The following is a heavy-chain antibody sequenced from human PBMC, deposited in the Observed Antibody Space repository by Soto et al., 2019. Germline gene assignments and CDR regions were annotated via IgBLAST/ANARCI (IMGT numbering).Heavy chain of an antibody. V-gene: IGHV3-9*01. CDR2: ISWNSGSI. CDR1: GFTFDDYA. Sequence: PGGSLRLSCAASGFTFDDYAMHWVRQAPGKGLEWVSGISWNSGSIGYADSVKGRFTISRDNAKNSLYLQMNSLRAEDTALYYCAKDSGVLTSPGYSYVFGFGELLYGAFDYWGQGTLVTVSA. CDR3: AKDSGVLTSPGYSYVFGFGELLYGAFDY. D-gene: IGHD3-10*01. J-gene: IGHJ4*02.